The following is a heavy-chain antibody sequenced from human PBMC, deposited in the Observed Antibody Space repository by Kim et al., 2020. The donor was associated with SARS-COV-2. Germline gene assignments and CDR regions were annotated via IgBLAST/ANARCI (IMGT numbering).Heavy chain of an antibody. D-gene: IGHD1-26*01. J-gene: IGHJ6*02. Sequence: KGRFTVSRDDSKNTLYLQMNSLKTEDTAVYHCTRGLVGTTAPWYFYGMDVWGQGTTVTVSS. V-gene: IGHV3-72*01. CDR3: TRGLVGTTAPWYFYGMDV.